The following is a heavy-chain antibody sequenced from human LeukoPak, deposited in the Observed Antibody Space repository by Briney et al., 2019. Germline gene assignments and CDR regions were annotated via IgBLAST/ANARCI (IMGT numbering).Heavy chain of an antibody. CDR1: GGSISSYY. J-gene: IGHJ6*03. Sequence: SETLSLTCTVSGGSISSYYWSWIRQPAGKGLEWIGRIYTSGSTNYNPSLKSRVTISVDQSKNQSSLTLGSVTAADTAVYYCARGDIVVVPAAKVSNYYYMDVWGKGTTVTVSS. CDR2: IYTSGST. CDR3: ARGDIVVVPAAKVSNYYYMDV. D-gene: IGHD2-2*01. V-gene: IGHV4-4*07.